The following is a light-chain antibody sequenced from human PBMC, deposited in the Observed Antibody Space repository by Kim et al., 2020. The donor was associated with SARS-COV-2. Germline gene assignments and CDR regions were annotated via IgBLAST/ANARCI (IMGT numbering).Light chain of an antibody. CDR3: QQYNTYPIT. V-gene: IGKV1-16*01. CDR2: GAS. J-gene: IGKJ5*01. CDR1: QGISSY. Sequence: DIQMTQSPSSLSASIGDRVTITCRASQGISSYLAWFQQKPGKAPQSLIYGASSLQSGVPSRFSGSGSGTDFTLTISSLQPEDFATYDCQQYNTYPITFGPGTRLEIK.